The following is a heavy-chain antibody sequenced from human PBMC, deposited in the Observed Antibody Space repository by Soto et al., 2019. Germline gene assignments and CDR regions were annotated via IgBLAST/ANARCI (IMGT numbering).Heavy chain of an antibody. J-gene: IGHJ4*02. V-gene: IGHV3-33*01. CDR3: ARDPDYQTIYYFDY. Sequence: QVQLVESGGGVVQPGRSLRLSCAASGFTFSSYGMHWVRQAPGKGLEWVAVIWYDGRNKYYADSVKGRFTISRDNSKNTLNLQMTSLRAEETAVYYCARDPDYQTIYYFDYWAREPWSPSPQ. CDR2: IWYDGRNK. CDR1: GFTFSSYG. D-gene: IGHD2-2*01.